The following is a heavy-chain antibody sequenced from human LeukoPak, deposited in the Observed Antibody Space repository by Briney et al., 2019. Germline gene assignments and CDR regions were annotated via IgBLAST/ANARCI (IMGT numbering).Heavy chain of an antibody. CDR2: IYYSGST. CDR1: GGSISSNNYY. Sequence: SETLSLTCTVSGGSISSNNYYWGWIRQPPGKGLEWIGTIYYSGSTYYNPSLKSQVTMSVDTSKNQFSLKLTSVTAADTAVYYCARQHLVPATAFHFDSWGQGTLVTVSS. CDR3: ARQHLVPATAFHFDS. V-gene: IGHV4-39*01. D-gene: IGHD2-2*01. J-gene: IGHJ4*02.